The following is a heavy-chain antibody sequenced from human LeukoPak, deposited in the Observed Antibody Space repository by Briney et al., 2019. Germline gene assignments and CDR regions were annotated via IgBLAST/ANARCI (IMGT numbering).Heavy chain of an antibody. Sequence: PGGSLRLSCAASGFTFSSYGMHWVRQAPGKGLEWVAVIWYDGSNKYYVDSVQGRFTISRDNSKNTLYLQMSSLRAEDTAVYYCARGYCSGGSCYGREGYYYGMDVWGQGTTVTVSS. CDR2: IWYDGSNK. CDR3: ARGYCSGGSCYGREGYYYGMDV. CDR1: GFTFSSYG. J-gene: IGHJ6*02. V-gene: IGHV3-33*01. D-gene: IGHD2-15*01.